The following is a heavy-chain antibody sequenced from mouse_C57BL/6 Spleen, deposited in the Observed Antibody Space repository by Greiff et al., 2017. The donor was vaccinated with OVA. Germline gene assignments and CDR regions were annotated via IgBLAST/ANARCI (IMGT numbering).Heavy chain of an antibody. D-gene: IGHD2-4*01. J-gene: IGHJ4*01. Sequence: QVQLQQPGAELVKPGASVKLSCKASGYTFTSYWMQWVKQRPGQGLEWIGEIDPSDSYTNYNQKFKGKATLTVDTSSSTAYMQLSSLTSEDSAVYYCARWVGLRYAMDYWGQGTSVTVSS. CDR3: ARWVGLRYAMDY. CDR1: GYTFTSYW. V-gene: IGHV1-50*01. CDR2: IDPSDSYT.